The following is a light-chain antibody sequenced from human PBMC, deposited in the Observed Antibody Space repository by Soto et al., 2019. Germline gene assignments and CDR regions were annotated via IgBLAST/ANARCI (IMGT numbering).Light chain of an antibody. CDR1: QSVPANY. J-gene: IGKJ1*01. Sequence: EIVLTQSPGTLSLSPGERVTLSCGASQSVPANYLAWYQQKPGQAPRLLIYCASNRATGIPDRFSGSGSGTDFTLDGSRLEPQDLGVYFCLQYGTPWWTFGQGARVEIK. CDR3: LQYGTPWWT. CDR2: CAS. V-gene: IGKV3-20*01.